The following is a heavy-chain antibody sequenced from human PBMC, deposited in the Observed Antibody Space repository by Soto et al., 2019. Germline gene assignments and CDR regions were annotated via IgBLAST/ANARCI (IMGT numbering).Heavy chain of an antibody. CDR2: INHSGST. CDR1: GGSFSGYY. Sequence: QVQLQQWGAGLLKPSETLSLTCAVYGGSFSGYYWSWIRQPPGKGLGWIGEINHSGSTNYNPSLKSRVTISVDTSKNQFSLKLSSVTAADTAVYYCARGVYNWFDPWGQGTLVTVSS. V-gene: IGHV4-34*01. CDR3: ARGVYNWFDP. J-gene: IGHJ5*02.